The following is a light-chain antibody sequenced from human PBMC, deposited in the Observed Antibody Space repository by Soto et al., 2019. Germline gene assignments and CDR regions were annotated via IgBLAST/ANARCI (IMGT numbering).Light chain of an antibody. CDR3: QKYNRTPRT. Sequence: DIQMTQSPSSLSASVGDRVTITCRASQGISDYLAWDQQKPGKVPKLLIYEASTLQSGVPSRFSGSGSGTDFTLTINSLQPEDVATYYCQKYNRTPRTFGQGTKVEIK. V-gene: IGKV1-27*01. CDR2: EAS. CDR1: QGISDY. J-gene: IGKJ1*01.